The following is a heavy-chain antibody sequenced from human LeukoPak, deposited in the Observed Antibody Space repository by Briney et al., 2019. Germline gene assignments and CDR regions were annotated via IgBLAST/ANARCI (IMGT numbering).Heavy chain of an antibody. J-gene: IGHJ4*01. CDR1: GFTFSNSA. CDR2: LSGSGITT. CDR3: AKGIYSSGWSYFDY. Sequence: GGSLRLSCAASGFTFSNSAMSWVRQAPGKGLEWFSTLSGSGITTYYADSVKGRFTISRDNSKNTLYLQMNSLRAEDTAVCYCAKGIYSSGWSYFDYWGHGTLVTVSS. V-gene: IGHV3-23*01. D-gene: IGHD6-19*01.